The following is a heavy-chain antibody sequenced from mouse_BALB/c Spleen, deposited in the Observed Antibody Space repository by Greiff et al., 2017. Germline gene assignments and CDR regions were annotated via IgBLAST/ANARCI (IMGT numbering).Heavy chain of an antibody. CDR3: VRHYYGYEMWFAY. V-gene: IGHV10-1*02. CDR2: IRSKSNNYAT. J-gene: IGHJ3*01. Sequence: EVMLVESGGGLVQPKGSLKLSCAASGFTFNTYAMNWVRQAPGKGLEWVARIRSKSNNYATYYADSVKDRFTISRDDSQSMLYLQMNNLKTEDTAMYYCVRHYYGYEMWFAYWGQGTLVTVSA. CDR1: GFTFNTYA. D-gene: IGHD1-2*01.